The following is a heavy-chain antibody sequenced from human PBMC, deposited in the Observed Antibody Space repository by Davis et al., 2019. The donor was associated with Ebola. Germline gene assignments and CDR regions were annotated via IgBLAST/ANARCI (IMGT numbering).Heavy chain of an antibody. CDR3: ARSNLPITMIVVVNDPHFDY. CDR1: GYTFTSYY. Sequence: AASVKVSCKASGYTFTSYYMHWVRQAPGQGLEWMGIINPSGGSTSYAQKFQGRVTMTRDTSTSTVYMELSSLRSDDTAVYYCARSNLPITMIVVVNDPHFDYWGQGTLVTVSS. J-gene: IGHJ4*02. CDR2: INPSGGST. D-gene: IGHD3-22*01. V-gene: IGHV1-46*01.